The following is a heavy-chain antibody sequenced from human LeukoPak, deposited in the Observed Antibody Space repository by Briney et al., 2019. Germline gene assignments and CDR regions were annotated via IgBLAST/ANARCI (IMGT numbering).Heavy chain of an antibody. D-gene: IGHD1-26*01. J-gene: IGHJ3*02. CDR2: ISYDGSNK. CDR3: AKSRPTSGSYGDAFDI. Sequence: PGGSLRLSCAASGSTFSSYGMHWVRQAPGKGLEWVAVISYDGSNKYYADSVKGRFTISRDNSKNTLYLQMNSLRAEDTAVYYCAKSRPTSGSYGDAFDIWGQGTMVTVSS. V-gene: IGHV3-30*18. CDR1: GSTFSSYG.